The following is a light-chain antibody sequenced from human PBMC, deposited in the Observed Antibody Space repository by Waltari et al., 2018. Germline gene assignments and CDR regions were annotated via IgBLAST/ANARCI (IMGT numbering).Light chain of an antibody. CDR2: RNT. CDR1: ELADKY. Sequence: SPGLTQPPSVSVSPGQTAIITCSGDELADKYIYLFQQKSGQAPCVVIRRNTGRPSGIPERFSASDSGTTGTLVISGVQAEDEAEYYCQSADDSGDHVLFGGGTKLTVL. J-gene: IGLJ2*01. V-gene: IGLV3-25*03. CDR3: QSADDSGDHVL.